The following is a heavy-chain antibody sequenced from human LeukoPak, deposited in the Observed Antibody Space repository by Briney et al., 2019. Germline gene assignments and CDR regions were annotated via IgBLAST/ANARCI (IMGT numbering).Heavy chain of an antibody. CDR3: ARDGSDNWGLFDN. CDR2: HYHTGRI. V-gene: IGHV4-39*07. D-gene: IGHD1-1*01. Sequence: SETLSLTCSASGGSISGTSYCWGWIRQPPGKGPEWIGSHYHTGRIYHNPSLNSRVTISVDTSKNQFSLKLSSVTDADTAVYYCARDGSDNWGLFDNWGRGTLVTVPS. CDR1: GGSISGTSYC. J-gene: IGHJ4*02.